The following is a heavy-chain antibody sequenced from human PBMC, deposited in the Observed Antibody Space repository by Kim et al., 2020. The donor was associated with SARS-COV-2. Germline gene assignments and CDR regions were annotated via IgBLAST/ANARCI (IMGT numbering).Heavy chain of an antibody. D-gene: IGHD6-13*01. CDR3: ARQYSSLLGSFDH. Sequence: YCPSFPGQVSNSADKSISTAYLQWSSLKASDTAMYYCARQYSSLLGSFDHWGQGTLVTVSS. V-gene: IGHV5-51*01. J-gene: IGHJ4*02.